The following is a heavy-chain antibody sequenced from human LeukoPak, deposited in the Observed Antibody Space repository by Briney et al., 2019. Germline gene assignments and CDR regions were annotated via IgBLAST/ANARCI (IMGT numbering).Heavy chain of an antibody. CDR3: ARDNAYMLDY. J-gene: IGHJ4*02. CDR2: INTDGRTT. CDR1: GFSFSSYW. Sequence: GGSLRLSCAASGFSFSSYWMNWVRQTPGKGLVWDAHINTDGRTTTYADSVKGRFTVSRDNAKNTLYLEMNRLRAEDTAVYYCARDNAYMLDYWGQGTQVTVSS. D-gene: IGHD5-24*01. V-gene: IGHV3-74*03.